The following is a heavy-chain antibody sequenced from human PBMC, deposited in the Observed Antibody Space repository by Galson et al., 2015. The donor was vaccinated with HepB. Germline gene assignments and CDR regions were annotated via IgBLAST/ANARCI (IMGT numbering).Heavy chain of an antibody. CDR3: ARKYYYGSGSYYAFDI. J-gene: IGHJ3*02. CDR2: IYSGGST. CDR1: GFTVSSNY. V-gene: IGHV3-66*01. Sequence: SLRLSCAASGFTVSSNYMSWVRQAPGKGLEWVSVIYSGGSTYYADSVKGRFTISRDNSKNTLYLQMNSLRAEDTAVYYCARKYYYGSGSYYAFDIWGQGTMVTVSS. D-gene: IGHD3-10*01.